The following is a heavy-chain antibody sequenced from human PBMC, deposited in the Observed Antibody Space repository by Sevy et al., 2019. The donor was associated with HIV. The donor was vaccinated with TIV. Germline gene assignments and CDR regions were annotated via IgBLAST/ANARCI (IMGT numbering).Heavy chain of an antibody. CDR1: NESFDGYY. J-gene: IGHJ6*02. Sequence: SESLSLSCAVYNESFDGYYWSWIRQAPGKGLACIGEMISSGRTNSNPSLKSRVTISLDTSKKHFSLRVTSVTAADTAVYYCARGRLRELFGRGMYYYDGMDVWGQGTTVTVSS. CDR2: MISSGRT. V-gene: IGHV4-34*01. CDR3: ARGRLRELFGRGMYYYDGMDV. D-gene: IGHD3-16*01.